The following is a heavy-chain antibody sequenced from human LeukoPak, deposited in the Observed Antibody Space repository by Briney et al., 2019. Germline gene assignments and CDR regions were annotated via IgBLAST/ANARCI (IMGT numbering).Heavy chain of an antibody. D-gene: IGHD3-22*01. Sequence: SETLSLTCTVSGGSISSYYWGWIRQPPGKGLEWIGSIYYSGSTYYNPSLKSRVTISVDTSKNQFSLKLSSVTAADTAVYYCARLDNYYDSSGYEVMNFDYRGQGTLVTVSS. V-gene: IGHV4-39*07. J-gene: IGHJ4*02. CDR1: GGSISSYY. CDR3: ARLDNYYDSSGYEVMNFDY. CDR2: IYYSGST.